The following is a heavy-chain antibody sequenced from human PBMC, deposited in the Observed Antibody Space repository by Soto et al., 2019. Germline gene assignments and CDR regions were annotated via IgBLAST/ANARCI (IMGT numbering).Heavy chain of an antibody. J-gene: IGHJ6*02. V-gene: IGHV4-59*01. CDR3: ARDPSSYSSSWPYYYGMDV. CDR1: GGSISSYY. CDR2: IYYSGST. Sequence: SETLSLTCTGSGGSISSYYWSWIRQPPGKGLEWIGYIYYSGSTNYNPSLKSRVTISVDTSKNQFSLKLSSVTAADTAVYYCARDPSSYSSSWPYYYGMDVWGQGTTVTVSS. D-gene: IGHD6-13*01.